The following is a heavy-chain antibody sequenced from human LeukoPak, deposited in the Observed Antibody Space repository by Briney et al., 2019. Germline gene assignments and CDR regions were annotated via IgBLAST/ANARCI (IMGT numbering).Heavy chain of an antibody. J-gene: IGHJ4*02. D-gene: IGHD3-3*01. CDR2: LNPNSGGT. CDR1: GYTFTGYY. CDR3: ARDLRDFWSGYLPPLRY. V-gene: IGHV1-2*02. Sequence: ASVKVSCKASGYTFTGYYMHWVRQAPGQGLEWMGWLNPNSGGTNYAQKFQGRVTMTRDTSISTAYMELSRLRSDDTAVYYCARDLRDFWSGYLPPLRYWGQGTLVTVSS.